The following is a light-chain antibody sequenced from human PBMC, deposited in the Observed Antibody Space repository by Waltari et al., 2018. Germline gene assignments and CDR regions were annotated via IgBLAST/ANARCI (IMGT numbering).Light chain of an antibody. J-gene: IGLJ3*02. Sequence: QSALTQPASVSGSPGQSITFPCTGTSSDVGAFTYVSWYQQHPGKAPKLIICEVSNLPSGVSNRFSGSKSGNTASLTISGLQAEDEADYYCNSYATNSARVFGGGTKLTVL. CDR1: SSDVGAFTY. CDR3: NSYATNSARV. V-gene: IGLV2-14*01. CDR2: EVS.